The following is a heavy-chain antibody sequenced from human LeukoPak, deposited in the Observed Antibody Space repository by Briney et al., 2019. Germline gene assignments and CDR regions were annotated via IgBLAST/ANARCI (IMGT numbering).Heavy chain of an antibody. CDR3: AREDRVGATTGSDH. CDR2: ICYSGST. J-gene: IGHJ4*02. Sequence: PSETLSLTCAVYGGSFSGYYWSWIRQPPGKGLEWIGSICYSGSTFYNPSLKSRVTLSVDTSKNQFSLKLSSVTAADTAVYYCAREDRVGATTGSDHWGQGTLVTVSS. D-gene: IGHD1-26*01. V-gene: IGHV4-34*01. CDR1: GGSFSGYY.